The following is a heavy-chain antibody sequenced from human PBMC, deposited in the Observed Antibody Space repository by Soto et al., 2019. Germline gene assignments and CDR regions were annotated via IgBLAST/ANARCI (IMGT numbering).Heavy chain of an antibody. V-gene: IGHV3-23*01. Sequence: GGSLRLSCAASGFTFSSYAMSWVRQAPGKGLEWVSAISGSGGSTYYADSVKGRFTISRDNSKNTLYLQMNSLRAEDTAVYYCAKGGVGYDFWSGYPIFDYWGQGTLVTVSS. J-gene: IGHJ4*02. CDR1: GFTFSSYA. CDR3: AKGGVGYDFWSGYPIFDY. D-gene: IGHD3-3*01. CDR2: ISGSGGST.